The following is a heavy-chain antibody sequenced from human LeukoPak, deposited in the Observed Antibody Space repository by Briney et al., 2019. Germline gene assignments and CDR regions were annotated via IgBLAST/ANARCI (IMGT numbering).Heavy chain of an antibody. CDR3: AKDRGYCSSASCYKPADY. CDR2: ASYDGINA. CDR1: GFTFSNYG. Sequence: GGSLRLSCAASGFTFSNYGMHWVRQAPGKGLEWVAVASYDGINAYYGGSVKGRFTISRDNSKNTLYLQMNSLRAEDTAVYYCAKDRGYCSSASCYKPADYWGQGTLLTVSS. D-gene: IGHD2-2*02. J-gene: IGHJ4*02. V-gene: IGHV3-30*18.